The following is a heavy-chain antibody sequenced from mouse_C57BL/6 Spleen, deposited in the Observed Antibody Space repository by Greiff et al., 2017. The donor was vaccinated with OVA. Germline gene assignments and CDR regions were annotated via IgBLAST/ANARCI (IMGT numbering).Heavy chain of an antibody. D-gene: IGHD2-4*01. CDR1: GYTFTSYW. CDR2: IDPNSGGT. V-gene: IGHV1-72*01. Sequence: VQLQQPGAELVKPGASVKLSCKASGYTFTSYWMHWVKQRPGRGLEWIGRIDPNSGGTKYNEKFKSKATLTVDKSSSTAYMQLSSLTSEYSAVEYCARDYDYDAWFAYWGQGTLVTVSA. J-gene: IGHJ3*01. CDR3: ARDYDYDAWFAY.